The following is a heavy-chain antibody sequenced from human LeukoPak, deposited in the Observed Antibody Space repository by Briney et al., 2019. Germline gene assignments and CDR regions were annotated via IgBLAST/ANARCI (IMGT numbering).Heavy chain of an antibody. D-gene: IGHD3-9*01. J-gene: IGHJ4*02. Sequence: ASVKVSCKVSGYTVTELSMHWVRQAPGKGLEWMGGFDLEDGETIYAQKFQGRVTMTEDTSTDTAYMELSSLRSEDTAVYYCATVSNEVGNDILTGYLIWGQGTLVTVSS. CDR1: GYTVTELS. CDR3: ATVSNEVGNDILTGYLI. CDR2: FDLEDGET. V-gene: IGHV1-24*01.